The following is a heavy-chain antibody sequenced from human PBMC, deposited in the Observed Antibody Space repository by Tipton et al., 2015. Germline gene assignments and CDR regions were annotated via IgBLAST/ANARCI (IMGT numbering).Heavy chain of an antibody. V-gene: IGHV3-53*01. Sequence: SLRLSCAASGFTVSSNYMSWVHQAPGKGLEWVSVIYSGGSTYYADSVKGRFTISRDNAKNSLYLQMSSLRAEDTAVFYCARDGSRGSSSGGMDVWGQGTTVTVSS. J-gene: IGHJ6*02. D-gene: IGHD6-13*01. CDR3: ARDGSRGSSSGGMDV. CDR1: GFTVSSNY. CDR2: IYSGGST.